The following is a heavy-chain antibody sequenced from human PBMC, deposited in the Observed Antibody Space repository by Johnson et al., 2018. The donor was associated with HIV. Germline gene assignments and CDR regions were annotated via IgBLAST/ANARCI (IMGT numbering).Heavy chain of an antibody. V-gene: IGHV3-30*04. Sequence: QVQLVESGGGVVQPGRSLRLSCAASGFTFSTYSMHWVRQAPGKGLEWVALISYDGSNEYYADSVKGRFTISRENSKNTLYLQMSSLRTEDTAVYYCARVLGARGPGAFDIWGQGTMVTVSS. CDR2: ISYDGSNE. CDR3: ARVLGARGPGAFDI. J-gene: IGHJ3*02. CDR1: GFTFSTYS.